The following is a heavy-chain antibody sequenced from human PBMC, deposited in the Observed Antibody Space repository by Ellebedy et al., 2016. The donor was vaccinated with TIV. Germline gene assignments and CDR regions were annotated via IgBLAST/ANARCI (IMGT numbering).Heavy chain of an antibody. D-gene: IGHD5-18*01. CDR3: GTPMVGDFSYYYMDV. CDR1: GYTFTSYD. J-gene: IGHJ6*03. V-gene: IGHV1-8*01. CDR2: VNPNSGYT. Sequence: ASVKVSXKASGYTFTSYDIHWVRQAPGQGLEWMGWVNPNSGYTGYAQMFQGRVTTTRNTFINTAYMELRSLRSDDTAVYYCGTPMVGDFSYYYMDVWGKGTTVTVSS.